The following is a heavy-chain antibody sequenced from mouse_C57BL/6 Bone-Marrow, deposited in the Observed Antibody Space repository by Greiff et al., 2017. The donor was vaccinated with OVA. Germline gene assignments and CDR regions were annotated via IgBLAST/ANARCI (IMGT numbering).Heavy chain of an antibody. V-gene: IGHV1-31*01. CDR1: GYSFTGYY. CDR3: AHLAMDF. J-gene: IGHJ4*01. Sequence: VQLQESGPELVKPGASVKISCKASGYSFTGYYMDWVKQSPGNILEWIGYIYPYNGVSSYNQKFKGKATLTVDKSSSTAYMELRSLTSDDSAIYYCAHLAMDFADRGPAIPVSS. CDR2: IYPYNGVS.